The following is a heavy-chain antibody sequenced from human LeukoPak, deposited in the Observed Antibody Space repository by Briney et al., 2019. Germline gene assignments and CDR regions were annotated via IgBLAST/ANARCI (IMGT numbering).Heavy chain of an antibody. Sequence: PSETLSLTCIVSGNSITSDFWSWIRQSPGKGLECIGYINYSGRSEYDPSLKSRVTISVDRSRKRVSLKMRSVTAADTAVYYCARLDCLSDECYNYWAVGALVTVSS. V-gene: IGHV4-59*08. CDR1: GNSITSDF. D-gene: IGHD2-21*01. CDR2: INYSGRS. CDR3: ARLDCLSDECYNY. J-gene: IGHJ4*02.